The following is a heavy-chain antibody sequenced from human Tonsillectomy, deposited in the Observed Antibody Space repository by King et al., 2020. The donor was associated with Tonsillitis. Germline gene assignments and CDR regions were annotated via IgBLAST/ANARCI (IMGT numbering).Heavy chain of an antibody. V-gene: IGHV1-69*01. J-gene: IGHJ5*02. Sequence: VQLVQSGAEVKKPGSSVKVSCKPSGASFSNYAIGWVRRAPGQGLEWMGGIMPVFGTAKYALRFQGRVTISADGSTSTAYMELNSLTSEDTAVYYCATTPALPGGWFDPWGQGTLVTVSS. D-gene: IGHD2-2*01. CDR1: GASFSNYA. CDR3: ATTPALPGGWFDP. CDR2: IMPVFGTA.